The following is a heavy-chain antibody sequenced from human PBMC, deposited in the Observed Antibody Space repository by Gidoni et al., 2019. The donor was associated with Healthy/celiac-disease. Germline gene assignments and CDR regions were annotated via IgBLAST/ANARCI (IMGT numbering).Heavy chain of an antibody. CDR1: GFTFSSYG. Sequence: QVQLVESGGGVVQPGRSLRLSCAASGFTFSSYGMHCVRQAPGKGLELVSVIWYDGSNKYYADSVKGRFTISRDNSKNTRYLQMNSLRAEDTAVYYCASPPNSGSYYFPVAYWGQGTLVTVSS. D-gene: IGHD1-26*01. V-gene: IGHV3-33*01. CDR3: ASPPNSGSYYFPVAY. CDR2: IWYDGSNK. J-gene: IGHJ4*02.